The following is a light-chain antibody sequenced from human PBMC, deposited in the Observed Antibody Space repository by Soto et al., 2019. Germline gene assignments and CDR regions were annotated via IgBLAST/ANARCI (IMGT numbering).Light chain of an antibody. CDR1: SSDVGAYNY. CDR3: SSYRSSTTFV. J-gene: IGLJ1*01. CDR2: EVR. Sequence: QPASVSGSPGQSITISCTGTSSDVGAYNYVSWYQQYPGKAPKVIIFEVRKRPSGVSNRFSGSKSGDTASLTISGLQAEDEADYYCSSYRSSTTFVFGTGTKLTVL. V-gene: IGLV2-14*01.